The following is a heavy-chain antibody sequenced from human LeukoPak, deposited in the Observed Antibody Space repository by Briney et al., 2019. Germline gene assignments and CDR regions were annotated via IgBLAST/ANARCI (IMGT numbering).Heavy chain of an antibody. J-gene: IGHJ4*02. CDR2: IHNDYRT. CDR3: ANHFG. V-gene: IGHV3-53*01. CDR1: GFTVSSNY. D-gene: IGHD3-10*01. Sequence: GGSLRLSCAASGFTVSSNYMSWVRQAPGKGLEWVAGIHNDYRTFYADSVKGRFTILRDDSANTVYLQMNSLRAEDTAIFYCANHFGGGQGALVTVSS.